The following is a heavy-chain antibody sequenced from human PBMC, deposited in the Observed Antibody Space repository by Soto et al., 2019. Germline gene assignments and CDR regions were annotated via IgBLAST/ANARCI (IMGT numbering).Heavy chain of an antibody. CDR1: GYTFTGYY. J-gene: IGHJ4*02. V-gene: IGHV1-2*04. CDR3: AIPYSSSSFDY. D-gene: IGHD6-6*01. CDR2: INPNSGGT. Sequence: ASVKVPCKASGYTFTGYYMHWVRQAPGQGLEWMGWINPNSGGTNYAQKFQGWVTMTRDTSISTAYMELSRLRSDDTAVYYCAIPYSSSSFDYWGQGTLVTVSS.